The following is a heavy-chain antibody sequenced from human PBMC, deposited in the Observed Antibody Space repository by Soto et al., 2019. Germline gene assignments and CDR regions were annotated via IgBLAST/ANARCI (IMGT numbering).Heavy chain of an antibody. J-gene: IGHJ5*02. CDR3: AHIPNYYQYDWFDP. Sequence: QITLKESGPTLVKPTQTLTLTCTFSGFSFTTRGVGVGWIRQPPGKALECLALIYWDDDKRYSPSLQSRLSITQDTSKNQVVLTMTNVDPVDTATYYCAHIPNYYQYDWFDPWGQGTLVSVSS. V-gene: IGHV2-5*02. CDR2: IYWDDDK. CDR1: GFSFTTRGVG. D-gene: IGHD3-16*01.